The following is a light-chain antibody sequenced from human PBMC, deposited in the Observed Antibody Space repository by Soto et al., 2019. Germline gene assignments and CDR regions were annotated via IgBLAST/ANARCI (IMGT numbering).Light chain of an antibody. CDR1: QSISTY. J-gene: IGKJ3*01. Sequence: DIQMTQSPSSLSASVGDRVTITCRASQSISTYLNWYQQKPGKAPNLLIYAASTLERGGPSRFSRSGSGTDFTLTISSLQPEDFAAYYCQQSYSTTVTFGPGTKVDIE. V-gene: IGKV1-39*01. CDR2: AAS. CDR3: QQSYSTTVT.